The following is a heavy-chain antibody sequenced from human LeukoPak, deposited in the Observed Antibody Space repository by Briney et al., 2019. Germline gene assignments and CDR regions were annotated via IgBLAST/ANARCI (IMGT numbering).Heavy chain of an antibody. CDR3: ARGGYYGSGSYSGYYYYYYMDV. V-gene: IGHV4-4*07. CDR2: IYYSGSI. D-gene: IGHD3-10*01. J-gene: IGHJ6*03. Sequence: SETLSLTCTVSGGSISSYYWSWIRQPAGKGLEWIGRIYYSGSINYNPSLKSRVTISVDTSKNQFSLKLSSVTAADTAVYYCARGGYYGSGSYSGYYYYYYMDVWGKGTTVTISS. CDR1: GGSISSYY.